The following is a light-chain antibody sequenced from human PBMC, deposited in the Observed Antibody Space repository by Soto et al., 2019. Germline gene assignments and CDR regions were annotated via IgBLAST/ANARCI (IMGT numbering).Light chain of an antibody. V-gene: IGKV1-5*03. CDR1: RNINNL. CDR2: KAS. J-gene: IGKJ4*01. Sequence: DIQMTQSPSTLSASVGDRVAITCRASRNINNLLAWYQQKPGKAPKLLIYKASSLESGVPSRFSGSGSETEFTLTISSLQPDDFATYYCKRYYSFPLTFGGGTKVEIK. CDR3: KRYYSFPLT.